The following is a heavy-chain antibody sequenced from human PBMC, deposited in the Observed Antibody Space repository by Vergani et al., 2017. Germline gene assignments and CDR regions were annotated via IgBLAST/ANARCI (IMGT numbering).Heavy chain of an antibody. CDR1: GGSISSYY. V-gene: IGHV4-59*01. CDR3: AKDRPLTGTVGYWFDP. Sequence: QVQLQESGPGLVKPSQTLSLTCTVSGGSISSYYWSWIRQPPGKGLEWIGYIYYSGSTNYNPSLKSRVTISVDTSKNQFSLKLSSVTAADTAVYYCAKDRPLTGTVGYWFDPWGQGTLVTVSS. D-gene: IGHD1-20*01. CDR2: IYYSGST. J-gene: IGHJ5*02.